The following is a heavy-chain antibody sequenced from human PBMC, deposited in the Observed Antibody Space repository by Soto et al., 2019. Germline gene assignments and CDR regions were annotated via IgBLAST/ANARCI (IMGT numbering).Heavy chain of an antibody. Sequence: LRLSCAASGFTFSSYGMHWVRQAPGKGLEWVAVIWYDGSNKYYADSVKGRFTISRDNSKNTLYLQMNSLRAEDTAVYYCARGSYYYDSSGLNYWGQGTLVTVSS. CDR2: IWYDGSNK. V-gene: IGHV3-33*01. D-gene: IGHD3-22*01. J-gene: IGHJ4*02. CDR3: ARGSYYYDSSGLNY. CDR1: GFTFSSYG.